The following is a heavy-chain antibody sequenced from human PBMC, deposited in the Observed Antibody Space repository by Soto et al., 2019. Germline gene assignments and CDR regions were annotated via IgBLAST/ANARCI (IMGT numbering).Heavy chain of an antibody. J-gene: IGHJ4*02. CDR3: AREGSSSWYGIIDY. V-gene: IGHV4-4*02. D-gene: IGHD6-13*01. CDR2: IYHSGST. CDR1: GGSISSSNW. Sequence: SETLSLTCAVSGGSISSSNWWSWVRQPPGKGLEWIGEIYHSGSTNYNPSLKSRVTISVDKSKNQFSLKLSSVTAADTAVYYCAREGSSSWYGIIDYWGQGTLVTVSS.